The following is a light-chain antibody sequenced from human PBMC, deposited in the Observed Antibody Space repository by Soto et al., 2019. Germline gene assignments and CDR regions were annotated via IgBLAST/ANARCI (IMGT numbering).Light chain of an antibody. Sequence: QSVLTQPASVSGSPGQSSTISCTGTSSDVGGYNYVSWYQQHPGKAPKLMLYDVSNRPSGVSNLFSGSKSGNTASLTISGLQAEDEADYYCSSYTSSSTVVFGGGTKLTVL. J-gene: IGLJ2*01. V-gene: IGLV2-14*01. CDR3: SSYTSSSTVV. CDR1: SSDVGGYNY. CDR2: DVS.